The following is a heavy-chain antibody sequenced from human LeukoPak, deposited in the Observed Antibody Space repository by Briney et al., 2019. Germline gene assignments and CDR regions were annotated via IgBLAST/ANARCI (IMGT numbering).Heavy chain of an antibody. CDR3: TRDYWFDS. V-gene: IGHV3-21*01. CDR1: GSTFNIYP. J-gene: IGHJ5*01. Sequence: GGSLRLSCAASGSTFNIYPMHWVRQAPGKGLEWVSTISTTSAFMYYADSVKGRFSISRDNAKDSLYLQMNSLRAEDTAVYYCTRDYWFDSWGQGTLVTVSS. CDR2: ISTTSAFM.